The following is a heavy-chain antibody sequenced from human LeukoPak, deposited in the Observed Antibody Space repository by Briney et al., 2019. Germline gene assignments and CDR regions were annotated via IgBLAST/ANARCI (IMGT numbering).Heavy chain of an antibody. CDR1: GGSVTSKSYY. J-gene: IGHJ2*01. Sequence: PSETLSLTCTVSGGSVTSKSYYWGWIRQPPGKGLEWIGSIYYNGNTYYNPSLKSRVTISVDTSKNQFSLKLSSVTAADTAVYYCARHWRDGYNSWYFDLWGRGTLVTVSS. D-gene: IGHD5-24*01. V-gene: IGHV4-39*01. CDR2: IYYNGNT. CDR3: ARHWRDGYNSWYFDL.